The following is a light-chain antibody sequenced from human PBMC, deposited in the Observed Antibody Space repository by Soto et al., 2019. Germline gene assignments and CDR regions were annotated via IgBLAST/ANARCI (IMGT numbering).Light chain of an antibody. Sequence: CVLTHPPSASSPPGQAVTISCPGTSSDVGGYNFVSWYQQYPGKAPKLMIYEVSKRPSGVPDRFSGSKSGNTASLTVSGLQAEDEADYYCSSYAGSDNYVFGTGTKVTVL. CDR3: SSYAGSDNYV. V-gene: IGLV2-8*02. CDR1: SSDVGGYNF. CDR2: EVS. J-gene: IGLJ1*01.